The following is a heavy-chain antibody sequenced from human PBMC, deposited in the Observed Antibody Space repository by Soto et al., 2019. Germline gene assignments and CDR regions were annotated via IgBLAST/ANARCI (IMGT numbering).Heavy chain of an antibody. J-gene: IGHJ4*02. CDR3: ARISQGTYCRGGNCYSDY. D-gene: IGHD2-15*01. CDR2: INGDGIST. V-gene: IGHV3-74*01. CDR1: GFTFRSYW. Sequence: PGVSLGLSCAASGFTFRSYWMHWVRQDPEKGLVWVSGINGDGISTSYADSVKGRFTISRDNAKDTLYLHMNSLGAEDTAVYYCARISQGTYCRGGNCYSDYWGQGTLVTVSS.